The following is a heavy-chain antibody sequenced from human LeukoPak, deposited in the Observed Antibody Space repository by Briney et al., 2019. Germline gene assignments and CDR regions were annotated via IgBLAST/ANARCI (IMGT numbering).Heavy chain of an antibody. V-gene: IGHV5-51*01. J-gene: IGHJ4*02. D-gene: IGHD6-19*01. CDR2: IYPGDSDT. Sequence: LGESLKISCKGSGYSFTIYWIGWVRQMPGKGLEWMGIIYPGDSDTRYSPSFQGQVTISADRSINTAYLQWSSLKASDTAIYYCARRLKNSNGWIFDYWGQGTLVTVSS. CDR3: ARRLKNSNGWIFDY. CDR1: GYSFTIYW.